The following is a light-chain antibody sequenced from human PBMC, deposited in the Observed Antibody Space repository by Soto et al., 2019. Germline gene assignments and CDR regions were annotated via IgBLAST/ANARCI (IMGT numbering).Light chain of an antibody. CDR1: QSVTGNY. Sequence: EIVLTQSPGTLSLSPGERATLSCGASQSVTGNYLAWYQQKPGQAPRLLIFGASTRATGIPDKFSGSGSGTDFTLTISRLEPEDFAVYCCQHYYTSYTTFGQGTKVDIK. J-gene: IGKJ1*01. V-gene: IGKV3-20*01. CDR2: GAS. CDR3: QHYYTSYTT.